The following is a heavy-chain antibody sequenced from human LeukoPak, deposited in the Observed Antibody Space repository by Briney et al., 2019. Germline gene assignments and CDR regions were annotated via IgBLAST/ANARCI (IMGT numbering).Heavy chain of an antibody. CDR3: AKDVQGIVVVPAAIRGDAFDI. D-gene: IGHD2-2*02. J-gene: IGHJ3*02. V-gene: IGHV3-30*02. Sequence: GGSLRLSCAASGFTFSSYGMHWVRQAPGKGLEWVAFIRYDGSNKYYADSVKGRFTISRDNSKNTLYLQMNSLRAEDTAVYYCAKDVQGIVVVPAAIRGDAFDIWGQGTMVTVSS. CDR1: GFTFSSYG. CDR2: IRYDGSNK.